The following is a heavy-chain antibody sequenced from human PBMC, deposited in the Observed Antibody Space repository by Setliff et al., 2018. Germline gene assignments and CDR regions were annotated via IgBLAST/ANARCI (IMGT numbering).Heavy chain of an antibody. CDR2: IRHDGNNK. V-gene: IGHV3-30*02. Sequence: GGSPRLSCAASGFTFSSYGLHWVRQAPGKGLEWVTFIRHDGNNKYYSDSVKGRFTISRDNSKKILYLDMNSLRPEDTAVFYCVPGRGSWGQGALVTVSS. CDR3: VPGRGS. D-gene: IGHD6-25*01. CDR1: GFTFSSYG. J-gene: IGHJ5*02.